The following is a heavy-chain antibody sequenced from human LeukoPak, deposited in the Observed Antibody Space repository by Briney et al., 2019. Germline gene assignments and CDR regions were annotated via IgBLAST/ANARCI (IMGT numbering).Heavy chain of an antibody. V-gene: IGHV3-23*01. CDR1: GFTFSSYA. CDR3: AKGGRPYDFWSGHQRPFDY. J-gene: IGHJ4*02. CDR2: ISGSGGST. Sequence: PGGSLRLSCAASGFTFSSYAMSWVRQAPGKGLEWVSAISGSGGSTYYADSVKGRFTISRDNSKNMLYLQMNSLRAEDTAVYYCAKGGRPYDFWSGHQRPFDYWGQGTLVTVSS. D-gene: IGHD3-3*01.